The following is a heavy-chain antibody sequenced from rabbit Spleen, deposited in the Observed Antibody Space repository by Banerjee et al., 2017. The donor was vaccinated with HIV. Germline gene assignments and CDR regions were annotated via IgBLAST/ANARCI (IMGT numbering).Heavy chain of an antibody. V-gene: IGHV1S43*01. CDR2: IYTTSSST. Sequence: QEQLKETGGGLVQPGGSLTLSCKASGIDFSNYFYMCWVRQAPGKGLELIACIYTTSSSTWYASWVNGRFTISRSTSLNTVDLKMTSLTAADTATYFCARDTSSSFSSYGMDLWGPGTLVTVS. CDR3: ARDTSSSFSSYGMDL. D-gene: IGHD1-1*01. CDR1: GIDFSNYFY. J-gene: IGHJ6*01.